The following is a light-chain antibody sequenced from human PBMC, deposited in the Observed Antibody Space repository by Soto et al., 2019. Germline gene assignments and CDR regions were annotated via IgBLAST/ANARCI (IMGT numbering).Light chain of an antibody. V-gene: IGKV1-39*01. J-gene: IGKJ1*01. CDR3: QQSYSTPWT. Sequence: IQLTQSPSSLSASVGDRVTITCRASQSISSYLNWYQQKPGKAPKLLIYAASSLQSGVPSRFSGSGSGTGFTLTISSLQPEDFATYYCQQSYSTPWTFGQGTKVDIK. CDR1: QSISSY. CDR2: AAS.